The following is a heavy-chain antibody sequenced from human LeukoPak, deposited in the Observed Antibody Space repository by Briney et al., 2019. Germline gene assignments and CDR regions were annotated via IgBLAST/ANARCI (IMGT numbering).Heavy chain of an antibody. V-gene: IGHV3-23*01. D-gene: IGHD5-24*01. CDR2: LSGSGDAT. Sequence: TGGSLRLSCAASGFPFSGYDMSWVRQAPGKGLEWVSGLSGSGDATYYANSVKGRFTISRDNSKNTLFLQMNSLRVEDTAVYYCAKDHLGMATRQNWFDPWGQGTLVTVSS. CDR1: GFPFSGYD. J-gene: IGHJ5*02. CDR3: AKDHLGMATRQNWFDP.